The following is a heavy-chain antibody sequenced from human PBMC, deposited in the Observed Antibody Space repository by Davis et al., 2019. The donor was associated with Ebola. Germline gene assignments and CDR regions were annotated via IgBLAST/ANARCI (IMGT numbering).Heavy chain of an antibody. CDR1: GGSITSRGYH. Sequence: MPSETLSLTCTVSGGSITSRGYHWGWIRQPPGKGLEWIGSINYSRSIFYNSSLKSRATVSVDTSKNQFSLKLSSVTAADTAMYYCAAPYLNYSSGWHYFDLWGQGTLVTVSS. J-gene: IGHJ4*02. CDR3: AAPYLNYSSGWHYFDL. D-gene: IGHD6-19*01. CDR2: INYSRSI. V-gene: IGHV4-39*01.